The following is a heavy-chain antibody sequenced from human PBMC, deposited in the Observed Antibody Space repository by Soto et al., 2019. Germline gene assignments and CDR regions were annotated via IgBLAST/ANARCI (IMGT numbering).Heavy chain of an antibody. CDR2: IYYSGST. CDR1: GGSISSYY. CDR3: ARDAGTMYGGDLDAFDI. J-gene: IGHJ3*02. V-gene: IGHV4-59*01. Sequence: SETLSLTCTVSGGSISSYYWSWIRQPPGKGLEWIGYIYYSGSTNYNPSLKSRVTISVDTSKNQFSLKLSSVTAADTAVYYCARDAGTMYGGDLDAFDIWGQGTMVTVSS. D-gene: IGHD3-10*02.